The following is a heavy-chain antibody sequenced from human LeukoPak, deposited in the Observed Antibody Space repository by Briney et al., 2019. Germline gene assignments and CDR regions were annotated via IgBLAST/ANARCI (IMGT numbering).Heavy chain of an antibody. CDR3: ARGDRSYYYGSGSSY. CDR2: IIPIFGTA. V-gene: IGHV1-69*01. J-gene: IGHJ4*02. Sequence: GSSVKVSCKASGGTFSSYAISWVRQAPGQGLEWMGGIIPIFGTANYAQKFQGRVTITADESTSTAYMELSSLRSEDTAVYYCARGDRSYYYGSGSSYWGQGTLVTVSS. D-gene: IGHD3-10*01. CDR1: GGTFSSYA.